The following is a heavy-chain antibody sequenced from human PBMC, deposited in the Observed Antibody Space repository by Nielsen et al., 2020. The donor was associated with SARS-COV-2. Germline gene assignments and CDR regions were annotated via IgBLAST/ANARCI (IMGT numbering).Heavy chain of an antibody. D-gene: IGHD5-18*01. Sequence: GESLKISCAASGFTFSSYWMSWVRQAPGKGLEWVANIKQDGSEKYYVDSVKGRFTISRDNAKNSLYLQMNSLRAEDTAVYYCARGVQLWSFFYMDVWGKGTTVTVSS. J-gene: IGHJ6*03. V-gene: IGHV3-7*01. CDR1: GFTFSSYW. CDR2: IKQDGSEK. CDR3: ARGVQLWSFFYMDV.